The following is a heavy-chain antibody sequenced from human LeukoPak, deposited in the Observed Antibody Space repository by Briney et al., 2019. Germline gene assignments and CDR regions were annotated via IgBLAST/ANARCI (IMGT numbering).Heavy chain of an antibody. D-gene: IGHD4/OR15-4a*01. CDR1: GWTFSSYA. CDR2: ISGSGGST. J-gene: IGHJ6*02. CDR3: AWCTADYYYYDIDV. Sequence: PGASLRLSCAASGWTFSSYALSWVRQAPGKGLEWVSAISGSGGSTYYADPVKGRFTTSKDNSKHTLYPEIARDRAVDTGVNWCAWCTADYYYYDIDVWGQGTMVTVSS. V-gene: IGHV3-23*01.